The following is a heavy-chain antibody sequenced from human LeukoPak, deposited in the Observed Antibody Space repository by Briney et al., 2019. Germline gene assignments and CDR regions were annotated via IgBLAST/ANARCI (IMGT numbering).Heavy chain of an antibody. Sequence: GASVKVSCTVSGYTFIHLSIHWVRQTPVKGLQWMGGSNAEDGETVYADAFQDRITMIEDSSADTAYMELSSLTAEDTGLYYCAIDITVAGSLGYWGQGTLVTVSS. J-gene: IGHJ4*02. CDR2: SNAEDGET. CDR1: GYTFIHLS. CDR3: AIDITVAGSLGY. D-gene: IGHD6-19*01. V-gene: IGHV1-24*01.